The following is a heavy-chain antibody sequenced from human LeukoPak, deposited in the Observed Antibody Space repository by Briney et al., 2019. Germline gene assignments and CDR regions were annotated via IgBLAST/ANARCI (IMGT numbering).Heavy chain of an antibody. CDR3: ARRLVGTPDYFDY. D-gene: IGHD4-23*01. CDR2: INQDGSDK. CDR1: GFTFRSSW. J-gene: IGHJ4*02. Sequence: PGGSLGLSCAASGFTFRSSWMSWVRHTPGKGLEWVANINQDGSDKYSVDSVKGRFTISRDNAKNSLYLQMNSLRAEDTAVYYCARRLVGTPDYFDYWGQGTLVTVSS. V-gene: IGHV3-7*01.